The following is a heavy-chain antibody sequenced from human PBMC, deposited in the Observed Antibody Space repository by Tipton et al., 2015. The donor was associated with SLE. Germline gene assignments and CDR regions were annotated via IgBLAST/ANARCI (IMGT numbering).Heavy chain of an antibody. V-gene: IGHV4-39*07. J-gene: IGHJ4*02. Sequence: TLSLTCTVSGVSISSTNSYWDWLRQPPGRGLEWIGTNYYAGSTYYSPSLKSRVTITLDTSKNHLSLKLSSVTAADTAVYYCARHCQIYSFVYWGQGSLVTVSS. CDR2: NYYAGST. CDR3: ARHCQIYSFVY. D-gene: IGHD2-21*01. CDR1: GVSISSTNSY.